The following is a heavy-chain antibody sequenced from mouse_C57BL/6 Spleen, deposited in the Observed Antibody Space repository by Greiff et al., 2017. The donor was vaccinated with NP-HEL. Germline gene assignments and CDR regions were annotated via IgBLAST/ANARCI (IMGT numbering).Heavy chain of an antibody. D-gene: IGHD1-1*01. Sequence: QVQLKQSGAELARPGASVKLSCKASGYTFTSYGISWVKQRTGQGLEWIGEIYPRSGNTYYNEKFKGKATLTADKSSSTAYMELRSLTSEDSAVYFCARVGVVAPPKFAYWGQGTLVTVSA. CDR3: ARVGVVAPPKFAY. V-gene: IGHV1-81*01. CDR1: GYTFTSYG. J-gene: IGHJ3*01. CDR2: IYPRSGNT.